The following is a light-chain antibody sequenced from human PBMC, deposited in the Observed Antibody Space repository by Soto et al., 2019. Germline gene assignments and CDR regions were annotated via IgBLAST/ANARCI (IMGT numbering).Light chain of an antibody. CDR1: QSVSSSY. V-gene: IGKV3D-20*02. J-gene: IGKJ5*01. CDR2: DAS. CDR3: QQRSNWPPKIT. Sequence: EIVMTQSPDTLSVSPGERAALSCRASQSVSSSYLAWYQQKPGQAPRLLIYDASNRATGIPARFSGSGSGTDFTLTISSLEPEDFAVYYCQQRSNWPPKITFGQGTRLEIK.